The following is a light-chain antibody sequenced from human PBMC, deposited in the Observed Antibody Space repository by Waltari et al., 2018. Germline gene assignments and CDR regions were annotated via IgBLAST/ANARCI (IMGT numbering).Light chain of an antibody. CDR2: VNSDGSH. J-gene: IGLJ3*02. Sequence: EPGKGPRYLMKVNSDGSHSKGDEIADRFSGSSCRAERYLAISRHQSEDEADYYCQTGGHGTWVFEGGTKLTVL. CDR3: QTGGHGTWV. V-gene: IGLV4-69*01.